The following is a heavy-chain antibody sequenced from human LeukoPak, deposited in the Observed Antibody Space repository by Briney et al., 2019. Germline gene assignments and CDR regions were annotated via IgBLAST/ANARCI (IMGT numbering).Heavy chain of an antibody. V-gene: IGHV3-23*01. Sequence: GGSLRLSCAASGFTFSSYAMSWVRQAPGKGLEWVSAISGSGGSTYYADSVKGRFTISRDNSKNTVNLQMGSLKPEDTAIYYCARDRQQLIDYWGQGTLVTVSS. CDR2: ISGSGGST. D-gene: IGHD5-18*01. J-gene: IGHJ4*02. CDR1: GFTFSSYA. CDR3: ARDRQQLIDY.